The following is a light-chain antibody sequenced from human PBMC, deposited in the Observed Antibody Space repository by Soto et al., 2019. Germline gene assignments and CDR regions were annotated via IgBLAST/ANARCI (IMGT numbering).Light chain of an antibody. J-gene: IGLJ3*02. CDR3: GTWDSSLTARV. CDR1: SSNIGNNY. Sequence: QSVLTQPPSVSAAPGQKVTISCSGSSSNIGNNYVSWYQQVPGTAPKLLIYDNDKRPSGIPDRFSGSKSGTSATLGITGLQTGDEADYYCGTWDSSLTARVFGGGTKLTVL. CDR2: DND. V-gene: IGLV1-51*01.